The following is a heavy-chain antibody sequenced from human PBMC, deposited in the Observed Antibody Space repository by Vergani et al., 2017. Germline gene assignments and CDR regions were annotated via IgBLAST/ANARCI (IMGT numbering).Heavy chain of an antibody. CDR3: ARDNKQHLPRAFDL. D-gene: IGHD2/OR15-2a*01. CDR2: IYVSGIT. J-gene: IGHJ3*01. V-gene: IGHV4-61*02. Sequence: QVQLQESGPGLVKPSQTLSLTCTVSGASINNDFYYWHWIRQPAGKGLEWIGRIYVSGITDYNSSLQSRVSMSVDTSKNQFSRTLTSVTAADTAVYYCARDNKQHLPRAFDLWGQGRMVTVSS. CDR1: GASINNDFYY.